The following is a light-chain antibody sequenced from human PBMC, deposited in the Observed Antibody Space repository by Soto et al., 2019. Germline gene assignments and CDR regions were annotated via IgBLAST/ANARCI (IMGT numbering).Light chain of an antibody. CDR2: EVS. CDR3: SPYTSSSTYV. V-gene: IGLV2-14*01. Sequence: QSALTQPASVSGSPGQSITISCTGTSSDVGGYNYVSWYQQHPGKAPKLMIYEVSNRPSGVSNRFSGSKSGNTASLTISGLQAEDEADYYCSPYTSSSTYVFGNGTKLTVL. J-gene: IGLJ1*01. CDR1: SSDVGGYNY.